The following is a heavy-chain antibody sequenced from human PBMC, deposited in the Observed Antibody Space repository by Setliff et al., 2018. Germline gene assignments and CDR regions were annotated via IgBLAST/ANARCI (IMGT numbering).Heavy chain of an antibody. CDR2: IYDSGSS. CDR1: GGSINSGSYF. J-gene: IGHJ5*02. V-gene: IGHV4-39*01. D-gene: IGHD2-15*01. Sequence: PSETLSLTCTVSGGSINSGSYFWGWLRQAPGKGLEWIGNIYDSGSSNYNASLKSRLIITRDTSKNQISLKLTSVTAADTAVYYCGRGFSRIEGWGNWFDPWGQGILVTVSS. CDR3: GRGFSRIEGWGNWFDP.